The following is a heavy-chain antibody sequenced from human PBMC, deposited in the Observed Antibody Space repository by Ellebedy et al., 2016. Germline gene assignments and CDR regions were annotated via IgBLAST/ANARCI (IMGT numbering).Heavy chain of an antibody. CDR3: ATDIDYGDY. D-gene: IGHD2-15*01. J-gene: IGHJ4*02. CDR2: FDPEDGET. Sequence: ASVKVSXKASGYTFTGYYMHWVRQAPGKGLEWMGGFDPEDGETIYAQKFQGRVTMTEDTSTDTAYMELSSLRSEDTAVYYCATDIDYGDYWGQGTLVTVSS. V-gene: IGHV1-24*01. CDR1: GYTFTGYY.